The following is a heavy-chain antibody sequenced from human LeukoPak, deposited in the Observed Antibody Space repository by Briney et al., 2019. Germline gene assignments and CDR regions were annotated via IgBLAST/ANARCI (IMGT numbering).Heavy chain of an antibody. CDR2: INHSGST. V-gene: IGHV4-34*01. J-gene: IGHJ4*02. CDR1: GGSFSGYY. CDR3: ARGLGITIFGVVIMSLPGFDY. D-gene: IGHD3-3*01. Sequence: SETLSLTCAVYGGSFSGYYWSWIRQPPRKGLEWIGEINHSGSTNYNPSLKSRVTISVDTSKNQFSLKLSSVTAADTAVYYCARGLGITIFGVVIMSLPGFDYWGQGTLVTVSS.